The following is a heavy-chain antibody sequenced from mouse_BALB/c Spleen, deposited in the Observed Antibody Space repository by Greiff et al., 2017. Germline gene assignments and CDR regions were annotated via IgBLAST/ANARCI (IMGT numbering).Heavy chain of an antibody. D-gene: IGHD2-1*01. V-gene: IGHV5-6*01. J-gene: IGHJ2*01. CDR3: ARCGNYLYYFDY. Sequence: EVKLMESGGDLVKPGGSLKLSCAASGFTFSSYGMSWVRQTPDKRLEWVATISSGGSYTYYPDSVKGRFTISRDNAKNTLYLQMSSLKSEDTAMYYCARCGNYLYYFDYWGQGTTLTVSS. CDR2: ISSGGSYT. CDR1: GFTFSSYG.